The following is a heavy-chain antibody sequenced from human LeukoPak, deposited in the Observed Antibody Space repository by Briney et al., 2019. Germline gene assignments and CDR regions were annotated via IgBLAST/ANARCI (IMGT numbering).Heavy chain of an antibody. V-gene: IGHV4-30-2*01. D-gene: IGHD4-17*01. Sequence: SETLSLTCAVSGGSISSGGYSWSWIRQPPGKGLEWIGYIYHSGSTYYNPSLKSRVTISVDRSKNQFSLKLNSVTAADTAVYYCARDRYGDHTYFDYWGQGTLVTVSS. CDR1: GGSISSGGYS. J-gene: IGHJ4*02. CDR3: ARDRYGDHTYFDY. CDR2: IYHSGST.